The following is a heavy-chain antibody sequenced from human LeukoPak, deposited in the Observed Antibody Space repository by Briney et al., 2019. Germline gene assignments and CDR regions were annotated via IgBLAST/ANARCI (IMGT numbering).Heavy chain of an antibody. CDR3: ASVSRDGYNKNWFDP. J-gene: IGHJ5*02. CDR1: GGTFSSYA. D-gene: IGHD5-24*01. CDR2: IIPLLGIA. Sequence: SVKVSCKASGGTFSSYAISWVRQAPGQGLEWMGRIIPLLGIANYAQKFQGRVTITADKSTSTAYMELSSLRSEDTAVYYCASVSRDGYNKNWFDPWGQGTLVTVSS. V-gene: IGHV1-69*04.